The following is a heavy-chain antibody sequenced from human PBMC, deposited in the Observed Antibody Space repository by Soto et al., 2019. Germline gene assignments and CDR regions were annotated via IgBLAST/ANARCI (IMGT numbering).Heavy chain of an antibody. Sequence: QVQLVQSGAEVKKPGSSVKVSCRASGGTFSNQIISWVRQAPGQGLEWMGRIIPMVGVRGYAQKFQGRVTITADNSATTVFMELRSLRPDDTAVYYCARVSYSSSWPYFFAYWGQGTLVTVSS. J-gene: IGHJ4*02. CDR1: GGTFSNQI. CDR3: ARVSYSSSWPYFFAY. CDR2: IIPMVGVR. D-gene: IGHD6-13*01. V-gene: IGHV1-69*02.